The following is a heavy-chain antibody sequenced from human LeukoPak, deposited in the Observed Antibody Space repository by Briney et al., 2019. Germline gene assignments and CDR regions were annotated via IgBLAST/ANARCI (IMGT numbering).Heavy chain of an antibody. CDR2: IYHSGST. V-gene: IGHV4-30-2*01. CDR1: GGSISSGGYS. D-gene: IGHD3-9*01. J-gene: IGHJ4*02. CDR3: ARVPVYYDILTGYYLYSGTVYYFDY. Sequence: PSETLSLTCAVSGGSISSGGYSWSWIRQPPGKGLEWIGYIYHSGSTNYNPSLKSRVTISVDTSKSQFSLKLSSVTAADTAVYYCARVPVYYDILTGYYLYSGTVYYFDYWGQGTLVTVSS.